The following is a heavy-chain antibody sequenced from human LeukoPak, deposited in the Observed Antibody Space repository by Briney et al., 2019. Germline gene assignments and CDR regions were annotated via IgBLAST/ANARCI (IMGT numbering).Heavy chain of an antibody. CDR3: ARSFSMDV. CDR2: IGRDSSYV. CDR1: GFSFSTHN. J-gene: IGHJ6*02. Sequence: GGSLRLSCVASGFSFSTHNMNWVRQAPGQGLEWVSSIGRDSSYVYYADSLKGRFTISRDDAKNSLYLQMNNLRAEDTAVYYCARSFSMDVWGQGTTVTVSS. V-gene: IGHV3-21*01. D-gene: IGHD3-3*02.